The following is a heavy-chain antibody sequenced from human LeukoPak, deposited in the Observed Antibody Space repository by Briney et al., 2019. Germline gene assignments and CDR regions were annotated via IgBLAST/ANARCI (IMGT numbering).Heavy chain of an antibody. CDR1: GGSISSGSYY. D-gene: IGHD3-3*01. Sequence: SETLSLTCTVSGGSISSGSYYWSWIRQPAGKGLEWIGRIYTSGSTNYNPSLKSGVTMSVDTSKNQFSLMLSSVNAADTAMYYCARAPLNDFWSGPDYWGQGTLVTVSS. CDR3: ARAPLNDFWSGPDY. V-gene: IGHV4-61*02. CDR2: IYTSGST. J-gene: IGHJ4*02.